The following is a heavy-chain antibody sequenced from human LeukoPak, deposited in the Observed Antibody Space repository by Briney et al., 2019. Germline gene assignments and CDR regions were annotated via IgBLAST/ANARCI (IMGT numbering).Heavy chain of an antibody. CDR2: IIPILGIA. CDR1: GGTFSSYA. J-gene: IGHJ3*02. V-gene: IGHV1-69*04. D-gene: IGHD4-17*01. Sequence: SVNVSCKASGGTFSSYAISWVRQAPGQGLEWMGRIIPILGIANYAQKFQGRVTITADKSTSTAYMELSSLRSEDTAVYYCASPKKYGDDAAKDAFDIWGQGTMVTVSS. CDR3: ASPKKYGDDAAKDAFDI.